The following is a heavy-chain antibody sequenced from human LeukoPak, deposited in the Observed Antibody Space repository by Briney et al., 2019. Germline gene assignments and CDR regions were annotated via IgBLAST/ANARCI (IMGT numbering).Heavy chain of an antibody. D-gene: IGHD2-21*02. Sequence: ASVKVSFKVSGYTLTELSMHWVRQAPGKGLAWLGGFDPEDGETIYAQKFQGRVTMTEDTSTDTAYMELSSLRSEDTAVYYCATLRSYCGGDCYSGFDYWGQGTLVTVSS. J-gene: IGHJ4*02. V-gene: IGHV1-24*01. CDR2: FDPEDGET. CDR3: ATLRSYCGGDCYSGFDY. CDR1: GYTLTELS.